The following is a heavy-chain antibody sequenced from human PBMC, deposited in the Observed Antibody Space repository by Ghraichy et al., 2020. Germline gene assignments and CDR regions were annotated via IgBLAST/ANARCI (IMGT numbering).Heavy chain of an antibody. V-gene: IGHV4-59*08. D-gene: IGHD3-16*01. CDR3: ARQRGGFFDY. CDR1: GGSISSYY. J-gene: IGHJ4*02. CDR2: IYYSGST. Sequence: TLSLTCTVSGGSISSYYWSWIRQPPGKGLEWIGYIYYSGSTNYNPSLKSRVTISVDTSKNQFSLKLSSVTAADTAVYYCARQRGGFFDYWGQGTLVTVSS.